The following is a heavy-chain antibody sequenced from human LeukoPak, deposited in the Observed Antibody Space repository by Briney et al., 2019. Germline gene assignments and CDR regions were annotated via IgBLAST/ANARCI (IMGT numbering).Heavy chain of an antibody. D-gene: IGHD3-9*01. V-gene: IGHV3-30-3*01. J-gene: IGHJ4*02. Sequence: GGSPRLSCAASGFTFDSFAVHWVRQAPGKGLEWVAVISYDGTNKYYADSVKGRFTISRDNSKNTLYLQMNSLRADDTAVYYCARDPNHVLRYFDWVLQYDYWGQGTLVTVSS. CDR2: ISYDGTNK. CDR3: ARDPNHVLRYFDWVLQYDY. CDR1: GFTFDSFA.